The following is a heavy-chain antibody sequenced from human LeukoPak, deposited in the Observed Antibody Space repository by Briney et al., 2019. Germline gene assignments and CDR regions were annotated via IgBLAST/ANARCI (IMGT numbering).Heavy chain of an antibody. CDR2: IKQDGIEK. CDR1: GFTFSSDW. J-gene: IGHJ6*03. Sequence: PGGSLRLSCAASGFTFSSDWMSWVRQAPGKGLEWVANIKQDGIEKYYVDSVKGRFTISRDNAKNSLYLQMNSLRAEDTAVYYCARELGRYYMDVWGKGTTVTVSS. CDR3: ARELGRYYMDV. V-gene: IGHV3-7*01.